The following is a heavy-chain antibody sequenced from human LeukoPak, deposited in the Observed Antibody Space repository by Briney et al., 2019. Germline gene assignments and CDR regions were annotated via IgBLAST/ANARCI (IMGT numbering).Heavy chain of an antibody. D-gene: IGHD3-10*01. J-gene: IGHJ4*02. Sequence: PSETLSLTCTVSGASMKNYYWTWVRQSPGRGLEWIGYVSNIGTAEYHPSLSSRVIMSVDTSKSRFSLKLSSVTAADTAVYYCARGIKPGLGEAPAYWGQGTLVTVSS. CDR3: ARGIKPGLGEAPAY. CDR1: GASMKNYY. CDR2: VSNIGTA. V-gene: IGHV4-59*01.